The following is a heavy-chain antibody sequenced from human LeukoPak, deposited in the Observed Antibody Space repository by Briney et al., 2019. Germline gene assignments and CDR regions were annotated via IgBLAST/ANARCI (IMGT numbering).Heavy chain of an antibody. J-gene: IGHJ6*02. CDR2: INTNTGNP. CDR3: ARDLGPVVYYYYGMDV. CDR1: GYTFTSYA. Sequence: GASVKVSCKASGYTFTSYAMNWVRQAPGQGLEWMGWINTNTGNPTYAQGFTGRFVFSLDTSVSTAYLQISSLKAEDTAVYYCARDLGPVVYYYYGMDVWGQGTTVTVSS. D-gene: IGHD2-21*01. V-gene: IGHV7-4-1*02.